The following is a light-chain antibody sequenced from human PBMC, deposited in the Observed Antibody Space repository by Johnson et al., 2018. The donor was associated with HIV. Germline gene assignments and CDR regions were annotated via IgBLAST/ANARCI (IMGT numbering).Light chain of an antibody. Sequence: QSVLTQPPSVSAAPGQKVTISCSGSSSNIGNNYVSWYQQLPGTAPKLLIYENNKRPSGIPDRFSGSKSGTSATLGLTGLPTGDEADYYCGTWDSSLSAGYVFGTWTKVTGL. V-gene: IGLV1-51*02. CDR2: ENN. CDR1: SSNIGNNY. J-gene: IGLJ1*01. CDR3: GTWDSSLSAGYV.